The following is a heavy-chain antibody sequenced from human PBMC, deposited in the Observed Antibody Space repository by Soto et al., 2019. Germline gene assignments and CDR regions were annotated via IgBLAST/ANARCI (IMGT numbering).Heavy chain of an antibody. D-gene: IGHD6-19*01. CDR2: ISGDSGNT. V-gene: IGHV1-3*01. J-gene: IGHJ4*01. Sequence: QVHLVQSGAEVKKPGASVKVSCKASGYMFTKSAMHWVRQAPGQRLEWMGWISGDSGNTKYSPKLQDSVTITRDTSASTAYMELSSLRSEDTALYYCARAGVAAGNINFDYWGQGTLVTGSS. CDR3: ARAGVAAGNINFDY. CDR1: GYMFTKSA.